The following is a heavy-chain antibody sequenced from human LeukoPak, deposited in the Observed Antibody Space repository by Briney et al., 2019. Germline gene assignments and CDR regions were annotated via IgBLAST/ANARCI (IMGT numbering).Heavy chain of an antibody. CDR2: ISYDGSNK. CDR1: GFTFSSYA. CDR3: ARGPPMVRGAKFDY. V-gene: IGHV3-30*04. Sequence: GGSLRLSCAAYGFTFSSYAMHWVRQAPGKGLEWVAVISYDGSNKYYADSVKGRFTISRDNSKNTLYLQMNSLRAEDTAVYYCARGPPMVRGAKFDYWGQGTLVTVSS. J-gene: IGHJ4*02. D-gene: IGHD3-10*01.